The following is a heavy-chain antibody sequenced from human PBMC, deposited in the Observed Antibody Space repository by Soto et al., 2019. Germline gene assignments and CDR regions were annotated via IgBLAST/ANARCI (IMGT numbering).Heavy chain of an antibody. D-gene: IGHD1-7*01. J-gene: IGHJ4*02. V-gene: IGHV4-4*02. CDR1: GGSFTSNNW. CDR2: IYRTGST. CDR3: ASRDPGTSVDY. Sequence: SETLSLTCAVSGGSFTSNNWWTWVRQPPGQGLEWIGEIYRTGSTNYNPSLKSRVTISLDKSENQFSLKVTSLTAADTAVFYCASRDPGTSVDYWGQGTLVTVSS.